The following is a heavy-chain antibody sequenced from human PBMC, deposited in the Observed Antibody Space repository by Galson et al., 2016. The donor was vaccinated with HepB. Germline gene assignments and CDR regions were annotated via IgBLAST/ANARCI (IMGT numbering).Heavy chain of an antibody. Sequence: SLRLSCAASGFTFSNYDMHWVRQAPGKGLEWVAVISYDGSNKYYADSVKGRFTISRDNSKNTLYLQMNSLRAEDTAVYYCAKGRGSCSGGSCYFDHWGQGTLVTVSS. V-gene: IGHV3-30*18. J-gene: IGHJ4*02. D-gene: IGHD2-15*01. CDR3: AKGRGSCSGGSCYFDH. CDR2: ISYDGSNK. CDR1: GFTFSNYD.